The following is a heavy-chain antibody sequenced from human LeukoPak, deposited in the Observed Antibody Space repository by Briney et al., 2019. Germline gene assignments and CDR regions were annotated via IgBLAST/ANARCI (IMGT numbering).Heavy chain of an antibody. CDR2: IYYSGST. CDR1: GGSISSYY. V-gene: IGHV4-59*01. J-gene: IGHJ6*03. CDR3: ARRVDYYYYYYMDV. Sequence: PSETLSLTCTVSGGSISSYYWSWIRQPPGKGLEWIGYIYYSGSTNYNPSLKSRVTISADTSKNQFSLKLSSVTAADTAVYYCARRVDYYYYYYMDVWGRGTTVTVSS.